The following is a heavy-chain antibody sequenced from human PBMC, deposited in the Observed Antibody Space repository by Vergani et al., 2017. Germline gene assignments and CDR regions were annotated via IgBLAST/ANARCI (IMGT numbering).Heavy chain of an antibody. CDR1: GFTFSSYA. V-gene: IGHV3-23*01. D-gene: IGHD3-3*01. J-gene: IGHJ5*02. CDR2: ISGSGGST. Sequence: EVQLLESGGGLVQPGGSLRLSCAASGFTFSSYAMSWVRPAPGKGLEWVSAISGSGGSTHYADSVKGRFTISRDNSKITLYLQMNSLRAEDTAVYYCAKEPTIFGVVIAYPSYNWFDPWGQGTLVTVSS. CDR3: AKEPTIFGVVIAYPSYNWFDP.